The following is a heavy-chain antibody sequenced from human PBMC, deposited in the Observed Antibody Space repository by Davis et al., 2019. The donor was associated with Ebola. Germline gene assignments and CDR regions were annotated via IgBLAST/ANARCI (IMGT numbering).Heavy chain of an antibody. CDR3: ARDRGVRYFDWLLSRYYGMDV. J-gene: IGHJ6*01. V-gene: IGHV3-48*02. CDR1: GFTFSSYS. D-gene: IGHD3-9*01. Sequence: GGSLRLSCAASGFTFSSYSMNWVRQAPGKGPEWVLYISSSSSTIYYADSVKGRFTISRDNAKNSLYLQMNSLRDEDTAMYYCARDRGVRYFDWLLSRYYGMDVWGQGTTVTVSS. CDR2: ISSSSSTI.